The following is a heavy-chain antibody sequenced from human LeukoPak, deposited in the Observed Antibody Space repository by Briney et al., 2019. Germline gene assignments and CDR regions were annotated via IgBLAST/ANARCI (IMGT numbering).Heavy chain of an antibody. CDR1: GFTFSAYS. CDR2: IGSDKP. CDR3: ARNLHYYVAMDV. D-gene: IGHD3-10*02. J-gene: IGHJ6*02. V-gene: IGHV3-23*05. Sequence: GGSLRLSCEVSGFTFSAYSMTWVRQAPGKGLEWVSSIGSDKPHYSESVKGRFAISRDNSKSMLFLQLNSLRAEDTALYYCARNLHYYVAMDVWGQGTTVTVSS.